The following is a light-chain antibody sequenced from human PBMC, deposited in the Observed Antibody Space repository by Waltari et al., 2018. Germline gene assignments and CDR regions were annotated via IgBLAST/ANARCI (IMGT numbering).Light chain of an antibody. J-gene: IGKJ4*01. CDR2: KAS. CDR3: QQYNSYPLLT. CDR1: QSISNW. V-gene: IGKV1-5*03. Sequence: DIQMTQSPSTLSASVGDRVTITCRASQSISNWLAWYQQKPGKAPKLLIYKASTLESGVPSRFSGSESGTEFTLTISSLQPDDFATYYCQQYNSYPLLTFGGGTKVEIK.